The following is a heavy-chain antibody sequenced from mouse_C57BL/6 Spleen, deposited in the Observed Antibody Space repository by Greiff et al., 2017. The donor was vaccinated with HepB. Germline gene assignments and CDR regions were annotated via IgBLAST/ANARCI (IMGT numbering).Heavy chain of an antibody. V-gene: IGHV1-26*01. J-gene: IGHJ4*01. CDR1: GYTFTDYY. D-gene: IGHD2-1*01. CDR2: INPNNGGT. Sequence: VQLQQSGPELVKPGASVKISCKASGYTFTDYYMNWVKQSHGKSLEWIGDINPNNGGTSYNQKFKGKATLTVDKSSSTAYMELRSLTSEDSAVYYCARDGIYYGNYDAMDYWGQGTSVTVSS. CDR3: ARDGIYYGNYDAMDY.